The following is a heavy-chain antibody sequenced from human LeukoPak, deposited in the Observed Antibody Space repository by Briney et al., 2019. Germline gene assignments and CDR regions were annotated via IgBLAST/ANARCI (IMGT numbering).Heavy chain of an antibody. CDR2: ISISTTTI. J-gene: IGHJ5*02. Sequence: GGSLRLSCAASGFTFSSYNMNWLRQAPGKGLEWVSHISISTTTIYYADSVKGRFTISRDNAKNSLYLQMNSLRAEDTAVYYCARTKYQLPFNWFDPWGQGTLVTVSS. CDR3: ARTKYQLPFNWFDP. CDR1: GFTFSSYN. V-gene: IGHV3-48*01. D-gene: IGHD2-2*01.